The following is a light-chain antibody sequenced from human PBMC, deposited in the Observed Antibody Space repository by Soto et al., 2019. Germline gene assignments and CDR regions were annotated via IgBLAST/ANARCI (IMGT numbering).Light chain of an antibody. CDR1: QSVSNK. Sequence: EIVMTPSPATLSVSPGERATLSCRASQSVSNKLVWYQQKPGQAPRLLIYAASTRATGIPARFSGSGSETEFTLTISSLQSEDLAVYYCQQYANWPKTFGQGTKVDNK. CDR2: AAS. V-gene: IGKV3-15*01. CDR3: QQYANWPKT. J-gene: IGKJ1*01.